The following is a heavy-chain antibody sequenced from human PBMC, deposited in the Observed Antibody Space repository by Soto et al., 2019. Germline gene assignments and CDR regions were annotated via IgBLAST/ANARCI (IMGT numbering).Heavy chain of an antibody. D-gene: IGHD2-15*01. J-gene: IGHJ5*02. V-gene: IGHV1-3*04. CDR3: AREPLCGGRCYDNYFDP. CDR1: GFSFTGYY. Sequence: ASVKVSCKASGFSFTGYYIHWLRQAPGQGLEWMGWINIGNGNTASSQKFQDRVTITRETSASTAYMELTSLRSEDTAVYYCAREPLCGGRCYDNYFDPWGQGTLVTVSS. CDR2: INIGNGNT.